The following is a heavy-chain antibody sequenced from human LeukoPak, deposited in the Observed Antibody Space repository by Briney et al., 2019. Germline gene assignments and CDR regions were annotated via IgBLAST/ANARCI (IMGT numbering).Heavy chain of an antibody. CDR1: GFTFSSYA. D-gene: IGHD6-13*01. Sequence: GGSLRLSCAASGFTFSSYAMHWVRQAPGKGLEWVAVISYDGSNKYYADSVKGRFTISRDNSKNTLYLQMNSLRAEDTAVYYCAKAAAGGPLGAFDIWGQGTMVTVSS. CDR2: ISYDGSNK. CDR3: AKAAAGGPLGAFDI. J-gene: IGHJ3*02. V-gene: IGHV3-30-3*01.